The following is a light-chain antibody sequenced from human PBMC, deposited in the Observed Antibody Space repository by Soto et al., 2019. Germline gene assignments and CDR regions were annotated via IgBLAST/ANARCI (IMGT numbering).Light chain of an antibody. J-gene: IGLJ3*02. CDR3: TSYTTGRIWV. CDR2: EVT. Sequence: QSALTQPAAVSGSPGQSITISCTGSSGDVGHYNYVSWYQQNPGKAPKLIIYEVTNRPSGVSNRFSGSKSGNTASLIISGLQAEYEADYYCTSYTTGRIWVLGGATKLTVL. V-gene: IGLV2-14*01. CDR1: SGDVGHYNY.